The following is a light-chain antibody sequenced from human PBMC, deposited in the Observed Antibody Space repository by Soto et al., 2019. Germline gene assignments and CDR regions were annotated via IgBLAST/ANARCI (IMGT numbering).Light chain of an antibody. Sequence: EIVLTQSPGTLSLSPGERATLSCRASQSISSSYLAWYQQKPGQAPRLLIYGASSRASGFPNRFSGSGSGTDFTLTISRLEPEDFAVYYCQHYGSSLSITFGQGTRLEI. V-gene: IGKV3-20*01. CDR2: GAS. J-gene: IGKJ5*01. CDR1: QSISSSY. CDR3: QHYGSSLSIT.